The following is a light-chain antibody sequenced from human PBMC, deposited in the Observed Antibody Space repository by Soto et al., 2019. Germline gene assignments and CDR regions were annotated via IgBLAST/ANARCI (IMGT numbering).Light chain of an antibody. CDR3: SSYTTVNTLVS. V-gene: IGLV2-14*01. J-gene: IGLJ1*01. Sequence: QSVLTQPASVSGSPGQSITISCTGTSSDIGNYNYVSWYQQHPGKAPKLIIYEVNNRPSGVSNRFSGSKSDNTAPLPISGLQAEDEADYYCSSYTTVNTLVSFGTGTKLTVL. CDR1: SSDIGNYNY. CDR2: EVN.